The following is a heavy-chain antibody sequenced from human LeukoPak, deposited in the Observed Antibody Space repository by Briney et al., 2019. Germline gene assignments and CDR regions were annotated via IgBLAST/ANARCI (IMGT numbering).Heavy chain of an antibody. CDR3: ARAMVRGAYDAFDI. V-gene: IGHV3-7*01. J-gene: IGHJ3*02. D-gene: IGHD3-10*01. CDR1: GFTFSRYW. CDR2: IKQDGSEK. Sequence: GGSLRLSCAASGFTFSRYWMSWVRQAPGKGLEWVANIKQDGSEKYYVDSVKGRFTISRDNAKNSLYLQMNSLRAEDTAVYYCARAMVRGAYDAFDIWGQGTMVTVSS.